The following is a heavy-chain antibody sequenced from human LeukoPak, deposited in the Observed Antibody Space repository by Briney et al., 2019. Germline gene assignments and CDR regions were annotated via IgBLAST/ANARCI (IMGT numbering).Heavy chain of an antibody. J-gene: IGHJ6*03. CDR2: IYTDGST. V-gene: IGHV4-61*02. Sequence: PSETLSLTCTVSGGSITSGSHYWSWIRQPAGKGLEWIGRIYTDGSTNYNPSLKSRVTISVDTSKNQFSLKVSSVTAADTAVYYCARRAYCSSTSCYYNYYYYYMDVWGKGTTVTVSS. D-gene: IGHD2-2*01. CDR3: ARRAYCSSTSCYYNYYYYYMDV. CDR1: GGSITSGSHY.